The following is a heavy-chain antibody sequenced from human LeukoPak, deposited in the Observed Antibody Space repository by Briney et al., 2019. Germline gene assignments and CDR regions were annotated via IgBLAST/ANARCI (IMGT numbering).Heavy chain of an antibody. Sequence: GGSLRLSCAASGFTFSSYGMSWVRQTPGKGLEWVANIKQDGSEKYYVDSVKGRFTISRDNAKNSLYLQMNSLRAEDTAVYYCARGGEDYVWGSYRYSPYYFDYWGQGTLVTVSS. CDR3: ARGGEDYVWGSYRYSPYYFDY. CDR1: GFTFSSYG. J-gene: IGHJ4*02. D-gene: IGHD3-16*02. CDR2: IKQDGSEK. V-gene: IGHV3-7*01.